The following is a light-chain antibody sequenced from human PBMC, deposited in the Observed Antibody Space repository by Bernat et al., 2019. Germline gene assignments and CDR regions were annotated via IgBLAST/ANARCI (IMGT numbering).Light chain of an antibody. CDR2: MVS. CDR1: QSLVSSDGNTY. V-gene: IGKV2-30*01. Sequence: DVVMTQSPLSLPVTLGQPASISCKSSQSLVSSDGNTYLNWFQQRPGQSPRRLIYMVSNRDSGVPDRFSGSGSGTDFTLKISRVEAEDVGVYYCMQGTPWPRAFGQGTKVEIK. CDR3: MQGTPWPRA. J-gene: IGKJ1*01.